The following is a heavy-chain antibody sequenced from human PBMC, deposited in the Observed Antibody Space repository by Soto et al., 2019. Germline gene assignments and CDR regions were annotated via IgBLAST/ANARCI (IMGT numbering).Heavy chain of an antibody. J-gene: IGHJ6*02. CDR3: ERAKGDIVVGTDDFADKLYGMDV. Sequence: ASVKVSCKASGYIFTYRYLYWVRQAPGQGLEWMGGIIPIFGTANYAQKFQGRVTITADKSTSTAYMELSSLRYEEKDVYYCERAKGDIVVGTDDFADKLYGMDVWGQGTMVTVSS. D-gene: IGHD2-2*01. CDR1: GYIFTYRY. CDR2: IIPIFGTA. V-gene: IGHV1-69*06.